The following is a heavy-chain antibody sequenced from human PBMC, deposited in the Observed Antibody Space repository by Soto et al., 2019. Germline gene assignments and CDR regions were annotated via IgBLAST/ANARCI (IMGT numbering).Heavy chain of an antibody. Sequence: APLKGSCKASGYALSDYYINWGRKNPRQWLEWTGCINSSSGGTKNAPKFHGGVPMTRDTSITTAYMESSRLRSSDTPVYYCARKPATAKPEGVDIWGQGALVTASS. V-gene: IGHV1-2*02. CDR2: INSSSGGT. J-gene: IGHJ4*02. CDR1: GYALSDYY. CDR3: ARKPATAKPEGVDI. D-gene: IGHD2-21*02.